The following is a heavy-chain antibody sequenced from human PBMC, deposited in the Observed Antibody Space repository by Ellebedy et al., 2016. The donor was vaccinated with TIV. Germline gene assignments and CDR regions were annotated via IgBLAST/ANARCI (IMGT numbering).Heavy chain of an antibody. CDR3: AKWFDELWNGLNN. Sequence: PGGSLRLSCAASGFTFSRHWMTWVRQAPGKGLEWVANIKYDGSETYLGDAMKGRFTISRDNAKNSLYLQMNYLRAEDTALYFCAKWFDELWNGLNNWGQGTLVTVSS. V-gene: IGHV3-7*02. J-gene: IGHJ4*02. CDR2: IKYDGSET. CDR1: GFTFSRHW. D-gene: IGHD3-22*01.